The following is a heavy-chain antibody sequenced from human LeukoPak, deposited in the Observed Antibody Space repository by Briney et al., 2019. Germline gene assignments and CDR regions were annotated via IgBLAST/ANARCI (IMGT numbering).Heavy chain of an antibody. Sequence: RAGGSLRLSCAASGFTFSSYDMHWVRQATGKGLEWVSAIGTAGDTYYPGSVKGRFTISRENAKNSLYLQMNSLRAGDTAVYYWARGFYYYGMDVWGQGTTVSVSS. V-gene: IGHV3-13*01. J-gene: IGHJ6*02. CDR1: GFTFSSYD. CDR3: ARGFYYYGMDV. CDR2: IGTAGDT.